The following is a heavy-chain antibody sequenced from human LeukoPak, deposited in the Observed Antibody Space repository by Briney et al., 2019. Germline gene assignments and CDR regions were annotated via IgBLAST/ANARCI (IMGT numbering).Heavy chain of an antibody. CDR1: GYRFTSYW. CDR3: AREYSSSWYGYFDL. D-gene: IGHD6-13*01. V-gene: IGHV5-51*01. Sequence: KDGESLKISCKGSGYRFTSYWIGWVRRMPGKGLEWMGIIYPGDSDTRSSPSFQGQVTISVDKSISTAYLQWNSLKASDTGMYYCAREYSSSWYGYFDLWGRGTLVTVSS. CDR2: IYPGDSDT. J-gene: IGHJ2*01.